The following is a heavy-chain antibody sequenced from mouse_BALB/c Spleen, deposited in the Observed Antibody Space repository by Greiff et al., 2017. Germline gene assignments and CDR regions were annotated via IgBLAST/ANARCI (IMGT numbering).Heavy chain of an antibody. V-gene: IGHV5-4*02. J-gene: IGHJ4*01. Sequence: EVQLVESGGGLVKPGGSLKLSCAASGFTFSDYYMYWVRQTPEKRLEWVATISDGGSYTYYPDSVKGRFTISRDNAKNNLYLQMSSLKSEDTAMYYCAREDYGNAMDYWGQGTSVTVSS. D-gene: IGHD2-1*01. CDR2: ISDGGSYT. CDR1: GFTFSDYY. CDR3: AREDYGNAMDY.